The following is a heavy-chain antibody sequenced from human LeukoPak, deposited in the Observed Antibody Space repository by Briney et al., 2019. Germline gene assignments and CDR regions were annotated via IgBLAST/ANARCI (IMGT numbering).Heavy chain of an antibody. Sequence: ASVKVSCKASGYTFTGYYMHWVRQAPGQGLEWIGWINPNSGGTNYAQKFQGWVTMTRDTSISTAYMELSRLRSDDTAVYYCARGPQVLRYFDWLLPLDYWGQGTLVTVSS. J-gene: IGHJ4*02. CDR2: INPNSGGT. D-gene: IGHD3-9*01. V-gene: IGHV1-2*04. CDR1: GYTFTGYY. CDR3: ARGPQVLRYFDWLLPLDY.